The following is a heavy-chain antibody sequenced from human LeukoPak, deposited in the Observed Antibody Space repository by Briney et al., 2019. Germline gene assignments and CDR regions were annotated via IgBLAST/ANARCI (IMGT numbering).Heavy chain of an antibody. J-gene: IGHJ3*02. V-gene: IGHV3-66*01. CDR1: EFSVGSNY. CDR2: IYSGGST. CDR3: ASRGVVTGWYDAFDI. D-gene: IGHD1-14*01. Sequence: PGGSLRLSCAASEFSVGSNYMTWVRQAPGKGLEWVSLIYSGGSTYYADSVKGRFTISRDNSKNTLYLQMNSLRAEDTAVYYCASRGVVTGWYDAFDIWGQGTMVTVSS.